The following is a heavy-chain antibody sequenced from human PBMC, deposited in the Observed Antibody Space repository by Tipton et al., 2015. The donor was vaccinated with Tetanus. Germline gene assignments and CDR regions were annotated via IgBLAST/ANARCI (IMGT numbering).Heavy chain of an antibody. CDR1: GGSISSYY. CDR3: VAMVTASHYYGMDV. D-gene: IGHD5-18*01. J-gene: IGHJ6*02. CDR2: IYTSGST. V-gene: IGHV4-4*07. Sequence: TLSLTCTVSGGSISSYYWSWIRQPAGKGLEWIGRIYTSGSTNYNPSLKSRVTMSVDTSKNQFSLKLSSVTAADTAVYYCVAMVTASHYYGMDVWGQGTPVTVSS.